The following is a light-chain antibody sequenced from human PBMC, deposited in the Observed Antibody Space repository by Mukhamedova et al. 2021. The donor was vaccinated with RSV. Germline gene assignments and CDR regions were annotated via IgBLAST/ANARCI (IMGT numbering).Light chain of an antibody. CDR3: QAWDSSTVV. Sequence: GDKYAYWYQQKPGQSPVLVIYQDKKRPSGIPERFPGSNSGSTATLTISGTQAMDEAEYHCQAWDSSTVVFGGGTKLTVL. V-gene: IGLV3-1*01. CDR2: QDK. CDR1: GDKY. J-gene: IGLJ2*01.